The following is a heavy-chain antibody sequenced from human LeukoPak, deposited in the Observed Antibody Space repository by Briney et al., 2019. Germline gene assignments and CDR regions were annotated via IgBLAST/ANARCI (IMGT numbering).Heavy chain of an antibody. J-gene: IGHJ2*01. Sequence: QPGGSLRLSCVVSGFTFSSYAMSWVRQAPGKGLEWVSSIRGSDSSTYYTDSVKGRFTISRDNFKNTLYLQMNSLRAEDTAVYYCAKDFYGDYGWYFDLWGRGTLVTVSS. CDR2: IRGSDSST. V-gene: IGHV3-23*01. CDR3: AKDFYGDYGWYFDL. CDR1: GFTFSSYA. D-gene: IGHD4-17*01.